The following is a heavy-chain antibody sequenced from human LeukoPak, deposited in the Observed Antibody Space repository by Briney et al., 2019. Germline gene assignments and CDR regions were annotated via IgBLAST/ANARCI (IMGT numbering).Heavy chain of an antibody. D-gene: IGHD2-2*01. Sequence: PGRSLRLSCAASGFTFDDYAMHWVRQAPGKGLEWVSGISWNSGSIGYADSVKGRFTISRDNAKNSLYLQMNSLRAEDTAVYYCAREKWYPGYYYYYGMDVWGQGTTVTVSS. CDR2: ISWNSGSI. CDR1: GFTFDDYA. CDR3: AREKWYPGYYYYYGMDV. V-gene: IGHV3-9*01. J-gene: IGHJ6*02.